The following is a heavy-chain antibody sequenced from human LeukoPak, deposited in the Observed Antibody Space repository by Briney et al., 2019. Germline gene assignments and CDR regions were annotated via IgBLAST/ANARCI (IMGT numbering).Heavy chain of an antibody. CDR3: ARASPDPYGMDV. CDR2: INPNSGGT. Sequence: ASVNVSCKASGYTFTGYYMHWVRQAPGQGLEWMGWINPNSGGTNYAQKFQGWVTMTRDTSISTAYMELSRLRSDDTAVYYCARASPDPYGMDVWGQGTTVTVSS. CDR1: GYTFTGYY. J-gene: IGHJ6*02. D-gene: IGHD1-14*01. V-gene: IGHV1-2*04.